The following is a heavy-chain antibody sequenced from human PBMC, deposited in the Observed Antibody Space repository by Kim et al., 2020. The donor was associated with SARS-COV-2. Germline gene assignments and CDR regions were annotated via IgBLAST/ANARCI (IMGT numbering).Heavy chain of an antibody. CDR2: IYSGGST. Sequence: GGSLRLSCAASGFTVSSNYMSWVRQAPGKGLEWVSVIYSGGSTYYAASVKGRFTISRDNSKNTLYLQMNSLRAEDTAVYYCARAPYDFWSGYYYGMDVWGQGTTVTVSS. D-gene: IGHD3-3*01. J-gene: IGHJ6*02. V-gene: IGHV3-66*02. CDR1: GFTVSSNY. CDR3: ARAPYDFWSGYYYGMDV.